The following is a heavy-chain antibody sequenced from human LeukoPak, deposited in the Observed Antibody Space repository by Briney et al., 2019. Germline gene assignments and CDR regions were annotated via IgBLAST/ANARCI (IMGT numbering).Heavy chain of an antibody. CDR3: ARDLSTVVTPGGFDY. CDR1: GLTFSTYG. J-gene: IGHJ4*02. D-gene: IGHD4-23*01. Sequence: GGSLRLSCAASGLTFSTYGMSWVRQAPGKGLEWVSVIYSGGSTYYADSVKGRFTISRDNSKNTLYLQMNSLRAEDTAVYYCARDLSTVVTPGGFDYWGQGTLVTVSS. V-gene: IGHV3-66*01. CDR2: IYSGGST.